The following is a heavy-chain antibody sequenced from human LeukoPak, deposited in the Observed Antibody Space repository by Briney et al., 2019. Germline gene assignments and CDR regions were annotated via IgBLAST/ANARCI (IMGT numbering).Heavy chain of an antibody. J-gene: IGHJ4*02. CDR1: GGSIRSGSNY. CDR2: IYTSGTT. D-gene: IGHD5-24*01. CDR3: ARSLDGYNPGDY. V-gene: IGHV4-61*02. Sequence: SEXLSXXCTVSGGSIRSGSNYWAWLRQPAGKGXEWIGRIYTSGTTHDNPALKRRVTIRVDTSKKQYSLKQRSRAAADTAVYYCARSLDGYNPGDYWGQGTLVTVSS.